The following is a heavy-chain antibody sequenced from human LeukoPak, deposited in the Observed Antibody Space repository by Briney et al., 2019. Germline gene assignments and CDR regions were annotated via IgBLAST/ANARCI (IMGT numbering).Heavy chain of an antibody. CDR1: GFTVSSNY. CDR2: IYNDGGT. Sequence: GGSLRLSCAASGFTVSSNYMSWVRQTPGKGLEWVSVIYNDGGTDYADSVKGRFTISRDNSKNTVYLQMNGLRTEDTAVFYCAGRLSDYSGSGSYYGYWGQGTLVTVSS. CDR3: AGRLSDYSGSGSYYGY. J-gene: IGHJ4*02. V-gene: IGHV3-66*01. D-gene: IGHD3-10*01.